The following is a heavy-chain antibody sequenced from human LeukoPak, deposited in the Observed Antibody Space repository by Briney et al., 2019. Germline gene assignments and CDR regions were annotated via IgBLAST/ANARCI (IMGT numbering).Heavy chain of an antibody. Sequence: GGSLRLSCAASGFTVSSNYMSWVRQAPGKGLEWVSVIYSGGSTYYADSVKGRFTISRDNSKNTLYLQMNSLRAEDTAVYYCARRPYDSSGYSRGFDPWGQGTLVTVSS. CDR1: GFTVSSNY. D-gene: IGHD3-22*01. CDR2: IYSGGST. J-gene: IGHJ5*02. CDR3: ARRPYDSSGYSRGFDP. V-gene: IGHV3-53*01.